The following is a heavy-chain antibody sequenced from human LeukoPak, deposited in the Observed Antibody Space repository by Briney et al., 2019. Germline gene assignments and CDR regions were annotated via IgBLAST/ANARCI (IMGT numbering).Heavy chain of an antibody. CDR2: IKQDGSEK. CDR3: MTASRSSSWPPPT. Sequence: GGSLRLSCAASGFTFSSYWMNWVRQAPGKGLEWVANIKQDGSEKKYADSVKGRFTISRDNAKNSLYLQMNSLRAEDTAMYYCMTASRSSSWPPPTWGQGTLVTVSS. J-gene: IGHJ5*02. D-gene: IGHD6-13*01. CDR1: GFTFSSYW. V-gene: IGHV3-7*01.